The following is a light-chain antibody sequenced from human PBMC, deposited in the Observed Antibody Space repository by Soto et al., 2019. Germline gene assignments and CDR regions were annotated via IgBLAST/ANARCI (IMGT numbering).Light chain of an antibody. V-gene: IGLV2-14*01. Sequence: QSVLTQPASVSGSPGQSITISCSGTTNDIGTYNYVSWYQHHPGKVPKVIIYEVRNRPSGVSNRFSGSKSGNTASLTISGLPPEDEADYYCCSYTISATLVFGGGTKATVL. J-gene: IGLJ3*02. CDR3: CSYTISATLV. CDR1: TNDIGTYNY. CDR2: EVR.